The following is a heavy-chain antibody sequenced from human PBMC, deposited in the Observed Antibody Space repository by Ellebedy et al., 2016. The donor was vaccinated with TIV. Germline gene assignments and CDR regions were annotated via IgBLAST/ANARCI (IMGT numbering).Heavy chain of an antibody. J-gene: IGHJ4*02. CDR1: GYTFTDYG. D-gene: IGHD3-10*01. CDR2: ISGQKGDT. Sequence: AASVKVSCKTSGYTFTDYGVSWVRQAPGQGLEYVGWISGQKGDTKYGHNFQGRITMTTDTSTGTAYMELRSLRSDDTAIYYCARDPINRGLLESWLTPPDYWGQGTLITVSS. V-gene: IGHV1-18*01. CDR3: ARDPINRGLLESWLTPPDY.